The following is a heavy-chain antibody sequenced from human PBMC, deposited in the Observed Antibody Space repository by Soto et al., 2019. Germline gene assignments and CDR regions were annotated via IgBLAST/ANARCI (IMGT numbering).Heavy chain of an antibody. J-gene: IGHJ6*02. Sequence: SKKISCPGAGSRITTYYIGWRRALPGKGLEWKRIIYRGDSETIYSPSFQVQITTSADKSINAACRQWSSLKASDTAVYYRARHETMPSYYYGMDVWGQGTTVTVSS. D-gene: IGHD2-2*01. CDR2: IYRGDSET. CDR1: GSRITTYY. V-gene: IGHV5-51*01. CDR3: ARHETMPSYYYGMDV.